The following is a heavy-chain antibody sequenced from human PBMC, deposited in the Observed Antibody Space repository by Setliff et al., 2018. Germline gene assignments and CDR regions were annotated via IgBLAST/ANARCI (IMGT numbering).Heavy chain of an antibody. D-gene: IGHD1-26*01. CDR1: GYTLTSYY. CDR2: INTSAGST. J-gene: IGHJ3*02. V-gene: IGHV1-46*01. CDR3: ARDRRTYSGSFYQSDAFNI. Sequence: ASVKVSCKASGYTLTSYYMHWVRQAPGQGLEWMGLINTSAGSTSNAQKFQGRITMTRDTSTSTIYMELSSLRSDDTAVYYCARDRRTYSGSFYQSDAFNIWGQGTMVTVSS.